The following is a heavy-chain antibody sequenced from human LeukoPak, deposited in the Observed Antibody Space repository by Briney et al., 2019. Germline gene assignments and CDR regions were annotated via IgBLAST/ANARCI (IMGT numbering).Heavy chain of an antibody. CDR3: AKSSGGSCLTTNAFDI. CDR1: GFTFSRSA. CDR2: ISHDGSNT. Sequence: LPGRSLRLSCAASGFTFSRSAVHWVRQAPGKGLEWVAVISHDGSNTDYTDSVKGRFTISRDNSKNTLYLQMNSLRAEDTAVYYCAKSSGGSCLTTNAFDIWGQGTMVTVSS. D-gene: IGHD2-15*01. V-gene: IGHV3-30*18. J-gene: IGHJ3*02.